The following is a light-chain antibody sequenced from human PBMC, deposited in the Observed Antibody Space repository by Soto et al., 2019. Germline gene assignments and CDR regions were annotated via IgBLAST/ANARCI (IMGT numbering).Light chain of an antibody. V-gene: IGKV3-20*01. CDR1: QSVSSSY. CDR3: HQYGISP. J-gene: IGKJ4*01. Sequence: EIVLTQSTGTLSLSPGERATLSCRASQSVSSSYLAWYQQKPGQAPRLLIYGASSRATGIPDRFSGSGSGTDFTLTISRLEPEDFAVDYCHQYGISPFGGGTKVDIK. CDR2: GAS.